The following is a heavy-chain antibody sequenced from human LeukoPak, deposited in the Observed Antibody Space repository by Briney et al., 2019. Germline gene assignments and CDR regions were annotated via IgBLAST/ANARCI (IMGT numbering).Heavy chain of an antibody. D-gene: IGHD2-8*01. CDR1: GFTVSSNS. Sequence: GGSLRLSCTVSGFTVSSNSMSWVRQAPGKGLEWVSFIYSDNTHYSDSVKGRFTISRDNSKNTLYLQMNSLRAEDTAVYYCAKVYCTNGVCFDFDYWGQGTLVTVSS. J-gene: IGHJ4*02. V-gene: IGHV3-53*01. CDR3: AKVYCTNGVCFDFDY. CDR2: IYSDNT.